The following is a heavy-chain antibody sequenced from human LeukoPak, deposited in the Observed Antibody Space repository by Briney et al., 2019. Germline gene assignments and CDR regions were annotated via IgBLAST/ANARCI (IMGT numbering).Heavy chain of an antibody. CDR3: AKDDAWLRYGE. J-gene: IGHJ4*02. D-gene: IGHD3-10*01. Sequence: PGGSLRLSCAASGFTFSSYWMSWVRQAPGKGLEWVSGISPSGDIKYYADSVKGRFTISRDNSKNTVYLEVISLTDEDTAVYYCAKDDAWLRYGEWSQGTLVTVSS. CDR2: ISPSGDIK. V-gene: IGHV3-23*01. CDR1: GFTFSSYW.